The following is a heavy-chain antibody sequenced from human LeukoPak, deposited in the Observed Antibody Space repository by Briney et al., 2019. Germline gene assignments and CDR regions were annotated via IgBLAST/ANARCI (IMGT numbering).Heavy chain of an antibody. D-gene: IGHD6-19*01. V-gene: IGHV3-23*01. Sequence: GGSLRLSCAASGFTFSSYAMSWVRQAPGKGLEWVSAISGSGGSTYYADSVKGRFTISRDNSKNTLYLQMNSLRAEDTAVYYCAKGHKRYSSGPYYFDYWGQGTLVTVS. CDR1: GFTFSSYA. CDR2: ISGSGGST. CDR3: AKGHKRYSSGPYYFDY. J-gene: IGHJ4*02.